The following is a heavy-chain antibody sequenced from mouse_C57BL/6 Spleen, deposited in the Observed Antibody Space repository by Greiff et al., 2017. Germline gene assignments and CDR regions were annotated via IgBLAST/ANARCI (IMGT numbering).Heavy chain of an antibody. D-gene: IGHD3-3*01. J-gene: IGHJ4*01. CDR1: GFTFNTYA. V-gene: IGHV10-3*01. CDR3: VREGTYPYYYAMDY. CDR2: IRSKSSNYAT. Sequence: DVMLVESGGGLVQPKGSLKLSCAASGFTFNTYAMHWVRQAPGKGLEWVARIRSKSSNYATYYADSVKDRFTISREDSQSMLYLQMNNLKTEDTAMYYCVREGTYPYYYAMDYWGQGTSVTVSS.